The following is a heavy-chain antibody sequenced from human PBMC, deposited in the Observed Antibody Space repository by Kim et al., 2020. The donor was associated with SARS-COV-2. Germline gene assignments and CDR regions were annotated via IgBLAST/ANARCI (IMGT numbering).Heavy chain of an antibody. Sequence: ASVKVSCKASGYTFTDFYIHWMRQAPGQGLEWMGWINPNTGGTDYAQRFQGRVTMTRDTSITTAYMELSGLRSDDTAVYYCSTYSAGWFTHDAFDIWGQGTKVTVSS. J-gene: IGHJ3*02. D-gene: IGHD6-19*01. CDR3: STYSAGWFTHDAFDI. CDR2: INPNTGGT. CDR1: GYTFTDFY. V-gene: IGHV1-2*02.